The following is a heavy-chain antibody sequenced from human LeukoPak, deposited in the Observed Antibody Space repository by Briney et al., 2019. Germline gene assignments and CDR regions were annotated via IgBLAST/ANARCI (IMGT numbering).Heavy chain of an antibody. CDR1: GFTFSSYW. V-gene: IGHV3-74*01. CDR2: INTDGSVT. J-gene: IGHJ3*01. D-gene: IGHD3-10*01. Sequence: GGSLRLSCAASGFTFSSYWMHWVRQAPGKGPVWVSRINTDGSVTSYADSVKGRFTISRDNAKNTLYLQMNSLRAEDTALYYCAKHPGDWGQGTMVTVSS. CDR3: AKHPGD.